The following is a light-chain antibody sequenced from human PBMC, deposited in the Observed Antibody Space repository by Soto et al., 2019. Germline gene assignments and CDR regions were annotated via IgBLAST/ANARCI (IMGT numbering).Light chain of an antibody. CDR3: AAWDDSLRGWV. J-gene: IGLJ3*02. V-gene: IGLV1-47*01. Sequence: QSVLTQPPSASGTPGQRVTISCSESSSSIGSNYIYWYQQLPGTAPKLLIYRDSQRPSGVPDRFSGSKSGTSASLAISGLRSEDEAHYYCAAWDDSLRGWVFGGGTKLTVL. CDR2: RDS. CDR1: SSSIGSNY.